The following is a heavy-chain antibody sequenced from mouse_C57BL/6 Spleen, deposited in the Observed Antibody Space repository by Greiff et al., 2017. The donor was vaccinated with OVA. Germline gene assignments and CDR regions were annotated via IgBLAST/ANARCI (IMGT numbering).Heavy chain of an antibody. CDR3: AREDGGPYAMDY. CDR2: ISYDGSN. CDR1: GYSITSGYY. D-gene: IGHD1-1*02. Sequence: EVHLVESGPGLVKPSQSLSLTCSVTGYSITSGYYWNWIRQFPGNKLEWMGYISYDGSNNYNPSLKNRISITRDTSKNQFFLKLNSVTTEDTATYYCAREDGGPYAMDYWGQGTSVTVSS. V-gene: IGHV3-6*01. J-gene: IGHJ4*01.